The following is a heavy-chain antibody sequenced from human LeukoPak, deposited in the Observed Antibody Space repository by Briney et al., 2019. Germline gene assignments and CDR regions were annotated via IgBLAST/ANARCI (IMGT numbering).Heavy chain of an antibody. CDR2: IKQDGSEK. J-gene: IGHJ4*02. CDR3: ARGGSSWYGDYSDY. V-gene: IGHV3-7*01. CDR1: GFTFSSYW. D-gene: IGHD6-13*01. Sequence: GGSLRLSCAASGFTFSSYWMSWVRQAPGKGLEGVANIKQDGSEKYYVDSVKGRFTISRDNAKNSLYLQMNSLRAEDTAVYYCARGGSSWYGDYSDYWGQGTLVTVSS.